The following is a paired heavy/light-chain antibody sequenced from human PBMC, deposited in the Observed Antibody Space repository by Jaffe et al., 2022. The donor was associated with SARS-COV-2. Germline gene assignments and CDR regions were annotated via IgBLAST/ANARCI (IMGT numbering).Heavy chain of an antibody. CDR1: GYSFTNYW. D-gene: IGHD1-26*01. CDR2: FYPSDSDA. Sequence: EVQLVQSGAEVKKPGESLKISCKCSGYSFTNYWIGWVRQVPGKGLEWLGIFYPSDSDARYSPSFQGQVTMSADRSITTAYLQWSSLKASDTAMYYCARMGSAGDSWGQGTLVTVSS. CDR3: ARMGSAGDS. J-gene: IGHJ4*02. V-gene: IGHV5-51*01.
Light chain of an antibody. V-gene: IGKV3-15*01. CDR3: HHYNNWPYT. CDR1: QSITSS. Sequence: EIVMTQSPATLSVSPGERATLSCRASQSITSSLAWYQQRPGQAPRLLIYGASIRATGIPARFSGSGSGTEFTLTISSLQSEDFALYYCHHYNNWPYTFGQGTKLEI. CDR2: GAS. J-gene: IGKJ2*01.